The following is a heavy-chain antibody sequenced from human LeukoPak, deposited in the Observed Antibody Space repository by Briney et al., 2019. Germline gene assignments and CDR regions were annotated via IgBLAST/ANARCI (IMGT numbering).Heavy chain of an antibody. J-gene: IGHJ5*02. CDR2: INHSGST. Sequence: SETLSLTCAVYGGSFSGYYWSWIRQPPGKGLEWIGEINHSGSTNYNPSLKSRVTISVDTSKNQFSLKLSSVTAADTAVYYCARVSARPHWFDPWGQGTLVTVSS. CDR1: GGSFSGYY. CDR3: ARVSARPHWFDP. V-gene: IGHV4-34*01. D-gene: IGHD6-6*01.